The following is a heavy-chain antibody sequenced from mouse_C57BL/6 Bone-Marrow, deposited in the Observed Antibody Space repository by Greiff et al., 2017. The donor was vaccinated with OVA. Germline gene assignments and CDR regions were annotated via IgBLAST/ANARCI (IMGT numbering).Heavy chain of an antibody. Sequence: QVQLQQSGAELARPGASVKMSCKASGYTFTSYTMHWVKQRPGQGLEWIGYINPSSGYTKYTQKFKDKAILTADRSSSTAYMQLSSLTSEDSAVYYCARSPHFDYWGQGTTLTVSS. CDR1: GYTFTSYT. V-gene: IGHV1-4*01. CDR2: INPSSGYT. J-gene: IGHJ2*01. CDR3: ARSPHFDY.